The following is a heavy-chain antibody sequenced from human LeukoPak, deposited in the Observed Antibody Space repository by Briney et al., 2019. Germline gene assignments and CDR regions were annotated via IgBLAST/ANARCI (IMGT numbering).Heavy chain of an antibody. CDR2: IKQDGSEK. D-gene: IGHD3-9*01. V-gene: IGHV3-7*03. CDR3: ARGGYDILTGYYTDFDY. Sequence: GGSLRLSCAASGFTFSSYWMSWVRQAPGKGLEWVANIKQDGSEKYYVDSVKGRFTISRDNAKNSLYLQMNSLGAEDTAVYYCARGGYDILTGYYTDFDYWGQGTLVTVSS. J-gene: IGHJ4*02. CDR1: GFTFSSYW.